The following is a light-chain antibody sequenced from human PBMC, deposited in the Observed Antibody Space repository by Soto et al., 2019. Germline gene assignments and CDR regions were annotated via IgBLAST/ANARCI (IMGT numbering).Light chain of an antibody. CDR3: LQYGGSPRT. Sequence: EIVLTQSPGTLSLSPGERATLSCRASQTVISSYLAWYQQKPGQAPRLLIFGASSRATSIPDRFSGSGSGTDFTLTISGLEPDDFALYYCLQYGGSPRTFGQGTKLEIK. CDR1: QTVISSY. J-gene: IGKJ2*01. V-gene: IGKV3-20*01. CDR2: GAS.